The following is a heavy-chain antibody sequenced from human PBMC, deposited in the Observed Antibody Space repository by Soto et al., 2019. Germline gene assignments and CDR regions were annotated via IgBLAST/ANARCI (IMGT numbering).Heavy chain of an antibody. CDR1: GFTFSSYA. CDR3: AKGGSGGLARYYFDY. V-gene: IGHV3-23*01. Sequence: EVQLLESGGGLVQPGGSLRLSCAASGFTFSSYAMSWVRQAPGKGLEWVSDISGSGGSTYYADSVKGRFTISRDNSKNTLYLQMNSLRAEDTAVYYCAKGGSGGLARYYFDYWGQGTLVTVSS. D-gene: IGHD3-10*01. J-gene: IGHJ4*02. CDR2: ISGSGGST.